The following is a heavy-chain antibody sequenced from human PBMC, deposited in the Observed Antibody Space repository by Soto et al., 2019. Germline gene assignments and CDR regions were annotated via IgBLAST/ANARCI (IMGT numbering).Heavy chain of an antibody. V-gene: IGHV4-4*07. J-gene: IGHJ5*02. CDR3: ARDTGKAAAVRFDP. CDR2: IYTSGST. Sequence: PSETRSRTWTVSGGSISRYCWSWMRQPAGKGLEWIGRIYTSGSTNYNPSLKSRVTMSVDTSKNQFSLKPSSVTAADTAVYYCARDTGKAAAVRFDPWGQGTLVTVSS. D-gene: IGHD6-13*01. CDR1: GGSISRYC.